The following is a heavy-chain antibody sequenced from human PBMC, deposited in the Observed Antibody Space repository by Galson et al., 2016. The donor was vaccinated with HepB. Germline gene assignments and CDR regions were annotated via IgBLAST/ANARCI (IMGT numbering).Heavy chain of an antibody. J-gene: IGHJ2*01. Sequence: SLRLSCAVSGFTFSSHGMSWVRQAAGKRPEWVSTISANGDRTYYAESVKGRFTVSRDNSKNTLYLQMNSLRAEDTAVYYCAEIGNYAQWYFDLWGRGTLVTVSS. V-gene: IGHV3-23*01. D-gene: IGHD4-11*01. CDR3: AEIGNYAQWYFDL. CDR2: ISANGDRT. CDR1: GFTFSSHG.